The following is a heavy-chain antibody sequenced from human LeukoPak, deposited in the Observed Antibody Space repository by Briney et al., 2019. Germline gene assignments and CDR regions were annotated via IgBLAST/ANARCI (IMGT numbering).Heavy chain of an antibody. CDR1: GFTFSSYG. J-gene: IGHJ4*02. D-gene: IGHD3-10*01. CDR3: AKDLYYYGSGSSDFDY. CDR2: ISYDGSNK. V-gene: IGHV3-30*18. Sequence: GGSLRLSCAASGFTFSSYGMHWVRQAPGKGLEWVAVISYDGSNKYYADSVKGRFTIPRDNSKNTLYLQMNSLRAEDTAVYYCAKDLYYYGSGSSDFDYWGQGTLVTVSS.